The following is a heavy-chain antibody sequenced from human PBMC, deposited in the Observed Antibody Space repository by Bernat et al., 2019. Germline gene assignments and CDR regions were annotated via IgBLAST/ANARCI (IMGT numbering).Heavy chain of an antibody. CDR3: ARDLVVPIAVAGTGVHDAFDI. Sequence: QVKLVESGGGVVQPGRSLRLSCAASGFTFSSYGMHWVRQAPGKGLEWVAVIWYDGSNKYYADSVKGRFTISRDNSKNTLYLQMNSLRAEDTAVYYCARDLVVPIAVAGTGVHDAFDIWGQGTMVTVSS. J-gene: IGHJ3*02. D-gene: IGHD6-19*01. CDR1: GFTFSSYG. CDR2: IWYDGSNK. V-gene: IGHV3-33*01.